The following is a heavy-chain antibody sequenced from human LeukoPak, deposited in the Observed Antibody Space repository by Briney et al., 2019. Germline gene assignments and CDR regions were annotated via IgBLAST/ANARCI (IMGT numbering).Heavy chain of an antibody. CDR1: GGSFSGHY. D-gene: IGHD6-19*01. CDR2: INHSGST. V-gene: IGHV4-34*01. CDR3: ATWGIAVAGTFDY. J-gene: IGHJ4*02. Sequence: KPSETLSLTCAVYGGSFSGHYWSWIRQPPGKGLEWIGEINHSGSTNYSPSLKSRVTISVDTSRNQFSLKLSSVTAADTAVYYCATWGIAVAGTFDYWGQGTLVTVSS.